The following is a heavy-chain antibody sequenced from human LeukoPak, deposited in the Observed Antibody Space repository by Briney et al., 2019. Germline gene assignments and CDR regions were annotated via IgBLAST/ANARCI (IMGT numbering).Heavy chain of an antibody. Sequence: PSETLSLTCTVSGGSVSSYYWSWIRQPPGKGLEWIGYIYYSGSTNYNPSLKSRVTISVDTSKNQFSLKLSSVTAADTAVYYCARYSSSWHYFDYWGQGTLVTVSS. CDR2: IYYSGST. V-gene: IGHV4-59*08. J-gene: IGHJ4*02. CDR1: GGSVSSYY. CDR3: ARYSSSWHYFDY. D-gene: IGHD6-13*01.